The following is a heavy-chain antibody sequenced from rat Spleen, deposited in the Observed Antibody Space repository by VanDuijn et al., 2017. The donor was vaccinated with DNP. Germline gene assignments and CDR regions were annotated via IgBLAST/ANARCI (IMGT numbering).Heavy chain of an antibody. V-gene: IGHV5-31*01. J-gene: IGHJ2*01. CDR1: GFTFNNYW. D-gene: IGHD1-2*01. Sequence: EVQLVESGGDLVQPGRSLKLSCVASGFTFNNYWMTWIRQVPGKGLEWFASITSSGSDTYYPDSVKGRFTISRDNAENTVYLQMSSLRSEDTATYYCASWAPIAPISTSNYWGQGVMVTVSS. CDR2: ITSSGSDT. CDR3: ASWAPIAPISTSNY.